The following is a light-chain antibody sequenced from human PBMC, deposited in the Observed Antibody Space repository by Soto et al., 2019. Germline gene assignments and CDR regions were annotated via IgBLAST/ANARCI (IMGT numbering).Light chain of an antibody. J-gene: IGLJ1*01. CDR3: MSYAGMYTYV. CDR1: SSDVGGYNY. V-gene: IGLV2-8*01. Sequence: QSALTQPPSASGSPGQSVTISCTGTSSDVGGYNYLSWYQHRPGKAPKLIIYEVTKRPSGVPNRFFGSKSGNTASLTVSGLQAEDEADYFCMSYAGMYTYVFGTGTKLTVL. CDR2: EVT.